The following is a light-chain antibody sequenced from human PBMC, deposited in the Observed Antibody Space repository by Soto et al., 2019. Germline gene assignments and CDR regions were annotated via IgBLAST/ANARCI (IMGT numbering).Light chain of an antibody. CDR3: QQSNNWPQT. CDR2: GPS. Sequence: EIVLTKTQGTLSLSPGERATLSCRASQSVSNNYLAWYQQKPGQAPRLLIFGPSTRATGVPGRFSGSGSGTEFTLTISSLQSEDFAVYYCQQSNNWPQTFGQVTKVDIK. CDR1: QSVSNN. V-gene: IGKV3-15*01. J-gene: IGKJ1*01.